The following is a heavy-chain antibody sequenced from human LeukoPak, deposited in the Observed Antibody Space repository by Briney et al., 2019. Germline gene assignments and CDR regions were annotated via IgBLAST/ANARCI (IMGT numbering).Heavy chain of an antibody. D-gene: IGHD3-10*01. CDR1: GGSISSYY. Sequence: SETLSLTCTVSGGSISSYYWSWIRQPPGKGLEWIGYIYYSGSTNYNPSLKSRVTISVDTSKNQFSLKLSSVTAADTAVYYCARHKTLWFGDNWFDPWGQGTLVTVSS. CDR3: ARHKTLWFGDNWFDP. CDR2: IYYSGST. J-gene: IGHJ5*02. V-gene: IGHV4-59*08.